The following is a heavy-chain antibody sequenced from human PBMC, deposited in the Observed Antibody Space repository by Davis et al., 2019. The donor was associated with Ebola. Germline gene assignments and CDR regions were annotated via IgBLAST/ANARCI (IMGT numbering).Heavy chain of an antibody. J-gene: IGHJ5*02. CDR3: ARDVYNWSGGAWFDP. Sequence: PSETLSLTCAVYGGSFSGYYWSWIRQPPGKGLEWIGVINHSGSTNYNPSLKSRVTISVDTSKNQFSLKLSSVTAADTAVYYCARDVYNWSGGAWFDPWGQGTLVTVSS. CDR2: INHSGST. V-gene: IGHV4-34*01. CDR1: GGSFSGYY. D-gene: IGHD1-20*01.